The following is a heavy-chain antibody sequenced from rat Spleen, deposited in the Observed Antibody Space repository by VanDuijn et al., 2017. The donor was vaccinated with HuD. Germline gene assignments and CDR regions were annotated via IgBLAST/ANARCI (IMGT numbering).Heavy chain of an antibody. CDR1: GFTFSDYG. D-gene: IGHD1-4*01. CDR2: IRYGDSSGHSGT. J-gene: IGHJ2*01. CDR3: ARHDPGYDY. V-gene: IGHV5-29*01. Sequence: EVQLVESDGGLVQPGRSLKLSCAASGFTFSDYGVAWVRQAPTTGLEWVATIRYGDSSGHSGTYYRDSVEGRFTISRDNAKNTLYLQMDSLRSEDTATYYCARHDPGYDYWGQGVMVTVSS.